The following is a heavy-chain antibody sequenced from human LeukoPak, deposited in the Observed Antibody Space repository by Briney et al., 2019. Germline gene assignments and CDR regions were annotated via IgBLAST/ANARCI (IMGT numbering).Heavy chain of an antibody. Sequence: SETLSLTCAVYGGSFSNYYWSWIRQPPGKGLEWIGEINHSGSTNYNPSLKSRVTISVDTSKNQFSLNLNSVTAADTAVYYCTRDRSRAEDDWGQGTLVTVSS. D-gene: IGHD1-14*01. CDR3: TRDRSRAEDD. V-gene: IGHV4-34*01. CDR2: INHSGST. J-gene: IGHJ4*02. CDR1: GGSFSNYY.